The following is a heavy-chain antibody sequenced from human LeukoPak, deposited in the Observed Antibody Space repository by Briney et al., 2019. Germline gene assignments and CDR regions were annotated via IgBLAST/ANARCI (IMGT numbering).Heavy chain of an antibody. CDR3: ARMRHYYDSSGYEMDV. D-gene: IGHD3-22*01. Sequence: SETLSVTCTVSGGSISSSSYYWGWIRQPPGKGLEWIGSNYYSGSTYYNPSLKSRVTISVDTSKNQFSLKLSSVTAADTAVYYCARMRHYYDSSGYEMDVWGKGTTVTVSS. J-gene: IGHJ6*04. V-gene: IGHV4-39*07. CDR1: GGSISSSSYY. CDR2: NYYSGST.